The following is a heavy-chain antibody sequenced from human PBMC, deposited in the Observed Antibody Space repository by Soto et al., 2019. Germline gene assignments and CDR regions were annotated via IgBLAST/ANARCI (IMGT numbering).Heavy chain of an antibody. J-gene: IGHJ4*02. Sequence: GWSLRLSCAASGFTLNRFRVHWVRQTPEKLLPWISYISSSGATSYYASSWDGRFTISRDNANNSVYLQMDSLRAEATALYYCTRAAWFPYLSFYWGQGALVTVYS. V-gene: IGHV3-48*03. CDR1: GFTLNRFR. CDR3: TRAAWFPYLSFY. D-gene: IGHD3-10*01. CDR2: ISSSGATS.